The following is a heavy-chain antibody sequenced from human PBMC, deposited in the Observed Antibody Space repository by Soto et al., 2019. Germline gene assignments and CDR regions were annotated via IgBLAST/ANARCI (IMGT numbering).Heavy chain of an antibody. CDR2: INAGNGNT. Sequence: ASVKVSCKASGYTFTSYAMHWVRQAPGQRLEWMGWINAGNGNTKYSQKFQGRVTITRDTSASTAYMELSSLRSEDTAVYYCARLRALGDAFDIWGQGTMVTVSS. J-gene: IGHJ3*02. V-gene: IGHV1-3*01. D-gene: IGHD7-27*01. CDR3: ARLRALGDAFDI. CDR1: GYTFTSYA.